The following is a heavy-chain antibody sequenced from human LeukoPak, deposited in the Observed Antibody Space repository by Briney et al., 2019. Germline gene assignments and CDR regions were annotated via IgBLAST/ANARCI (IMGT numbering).Heavy chain of an antibody. Sequence: PSETLSLTCTVSGGSMSSGGDYGSWIRQPAGEGLEWLGRIYTSGSNNYNPTLKSRVTISVDTSKNKSSLKLSSVTAADTAVYYCARGWVYYDSSGYYTYYFDYWGQGTLVTVSS. CDR3: ARGWVYYDSSGYYTYYFDY. CDR2: IYTSGSN. CDR1: GGSMSSGGDY. V-gene: IGHV4-61*02. D-gene: IGHD3-22*01. J-gene: IGHJ4*02.